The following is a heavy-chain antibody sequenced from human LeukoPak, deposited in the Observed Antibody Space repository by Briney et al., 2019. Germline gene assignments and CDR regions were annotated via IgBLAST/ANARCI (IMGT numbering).Heavy chain of an antibody. Sequence: SETLSLTCAVYGGSFSGYYWSWIRQPPGKGLEWIGEINHSGSTNYNPSLKSRVTISVDTSKNQFSLKLSSVTAADTAVYYCARHYRYYYGSGYWFDPWGQGTLVTVSS. CDR1: GGSFSGYY. V-gene: IGHV4-34*01. CDR3: ARHYRYYYGSGYWFDP. D-gene: IGHD3-10*01. J-gene: IGHJ5*02. CDR2: INHSGST.